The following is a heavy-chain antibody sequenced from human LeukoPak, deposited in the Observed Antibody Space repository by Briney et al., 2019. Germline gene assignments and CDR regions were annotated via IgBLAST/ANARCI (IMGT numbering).Heavy chain of an antibody. CDR2: SGGDGGST. Sequence: GRSLRLSCAASGFTFSSYDMSWVRQAPGEWLEWVSASGGDGGSTYADSVKGRFTISRDNSKNTLYLQMNSLRAEDTATYYCAKALNCWYFDLWGRGNLVTVSS. J-gene: IGHJ2*01. V-gene: IGHV3-23*01. CDR1: GFTFSSYD. CDR3: AKALNCWYFDL. D-gene: IGHD1-1*01.